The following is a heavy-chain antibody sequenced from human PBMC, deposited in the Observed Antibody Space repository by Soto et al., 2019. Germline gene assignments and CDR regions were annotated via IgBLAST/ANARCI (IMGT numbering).Heavy chain of an antibody. Sequence: QVQLVKSGAEVKKPGSSVKVSCKASGGTFSSYAISWVRQAPGQGLEWMGGIIPIFGTANYAQKFQGRVTITADESTSTAYMELSSLRSEDTAVYYCARGLRIGQQLPYYYYGMDVRGQGTTVTVSS. J-gene: IGHJ6*02. D-gene: IGHD6-13*01. CDR3: ARGLRIGQQLPYYYYGMDV. CDR2: IIPIFGTA. V-gene: IGHV1-69*01. CDR1: GGTFSSYA.